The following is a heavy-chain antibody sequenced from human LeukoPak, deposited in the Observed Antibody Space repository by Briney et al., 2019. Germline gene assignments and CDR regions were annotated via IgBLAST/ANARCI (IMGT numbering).Heavy chain of an antibody. CDR3: AREGTTIFGVVINYFDY. V-gene: IGHV3-21*01. D-gene: IGHD3-3*01. J-gene: IGHJ4*02. CDR2: ISSSSSYI. Sequence: GGSLRLSWAASGFTFSSYSMNWVRQAPGKGLEWVSSISSSSSYIYYADSVKGRFTISRDNAKNSLYLQMNSLRAEDTAVYYCAREGTTIFGVVINYFDYWGQGTLVTVSS. CDR1: GFTFSSYS.